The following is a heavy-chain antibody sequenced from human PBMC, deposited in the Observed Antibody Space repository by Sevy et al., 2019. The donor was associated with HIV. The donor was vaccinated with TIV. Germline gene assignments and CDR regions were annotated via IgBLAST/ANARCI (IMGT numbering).Heavy chain of an antibody. CDR3: GRGYNYG. CDR1: GYTFTSYD. Sequence: ASVKVSCKASGYTFTSYDINWMRQASGQGLEWMGWVNPNTGATGYAQKFQGRVTMTRNISISTAFMELSGLRSEDTAIYYCGRGYNYGWGQGTLVTVSS. CDR2: VNPNTGAT. D-gene: IGHD5-18*01. V-gene: IGHV1-8*01. J-gene: IGHJ4*02.